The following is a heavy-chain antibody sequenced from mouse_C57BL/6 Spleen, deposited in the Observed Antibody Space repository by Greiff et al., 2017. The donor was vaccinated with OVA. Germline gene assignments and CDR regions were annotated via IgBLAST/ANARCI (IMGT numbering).Heavy chain of an antibody. V-gene: IGHV1-80*01. J-gene: IGHJ1*03. CDR1: GYAFSSYW. CDR3: ARYYGSSYEYFDV. CDR2: IYPGDGDT. D-gene: IGHD1-1*01. Sequence: VKLMESGAELVKPGASVKISCKASGYAFSSYWMNWVKQRPGKGLEWIGQIYPGDGDTNYNGKFKGKATLTADKSSSTAYMQLSSLTSEDSAVYFCARYYGSSYEYFDVWGTGTTVTVSS.